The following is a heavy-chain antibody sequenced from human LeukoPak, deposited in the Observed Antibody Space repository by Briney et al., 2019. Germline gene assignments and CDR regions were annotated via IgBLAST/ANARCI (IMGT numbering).Heavy chain of an antibody. Sequence: ASVKVSCKASGYTFTSYYMHWVRQAPGQGLEWMGWINPNSGGTNYAQKFQGRVTMTRDTSISTAYMELSRLRSDDTAVYYCARARTSIAAANFQHWGQGTLVTVSS. V-gene: IGHV1-2*02. D-gene: IGHD6-13*01. CDR2: INPNSGGT. CDR1: GYTFTSYY. CDR3: ARARTSIAAANFQH. J-gene: IGHJ1*01.